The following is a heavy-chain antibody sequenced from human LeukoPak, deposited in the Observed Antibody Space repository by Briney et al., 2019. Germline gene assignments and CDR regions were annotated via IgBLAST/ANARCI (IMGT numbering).Heavy chain of an antibody. Sequence: DPSETLSLTCTVSGGSISSYYWSWIRQPAGKGLEWIGRIYTSGSTNYNPSLKSRVTMSVDTSKNQFSLKLSSVTAADTAVYYCARDVLYYYGSGSLNWFDPWGQGTLVTVSS. V-gene: IGHV4-4*07. CDR1: GGSISSYY. J-gene: IGHJ5*02. CDR2: IYTSGST. D-gene: IGHD3-10*01. CDR3: ARDVLYYYGSGSLNWFDP.